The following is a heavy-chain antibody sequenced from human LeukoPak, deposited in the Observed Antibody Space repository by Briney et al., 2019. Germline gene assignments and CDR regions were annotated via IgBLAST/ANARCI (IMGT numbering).Heavy chain of an antibody. J-gene: IGHJ4*02. CDR1: GFTLSSYT. CDR2: IGSSSSRI. V-gene: IGHV3-21*01. CDR3: ARVPVGYQGYSSAWYTDY. D-gene: IGHD6-19*01. Sequence: VGSLRLSCAASGFTLSSYTMMWVRQAPGKGLEYVSSIGSSSSRIFYADSGTGRFTISSDNAKNSLYLQMNSLRAEDTAVYYCARVPVGYQGYSSAWYTDYWGQGTLVSVSS.